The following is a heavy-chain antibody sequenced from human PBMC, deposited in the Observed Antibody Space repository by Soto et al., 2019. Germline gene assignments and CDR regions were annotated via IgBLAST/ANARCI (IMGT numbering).Heavy chain of an antibody. V-gene: IGHV1-18*04. CDR1: GYTFTSYG. D-gene: IGHD3-9*01. CDR2: ISAYNGNT. CDR3: ARVGYFDWLLPLPTMDY. Sequence: ASVKVSCKASGYTFTSYGISWVRQAPGQGLEWMGWISAYNGNTNYAQKLQGRVTMTTDTSTSTAYMELRSLRSDDTAVYLCARVGYFDWLLPLPTMDYWGQGTLVTVSS. J-gene: IGHJ4*02.